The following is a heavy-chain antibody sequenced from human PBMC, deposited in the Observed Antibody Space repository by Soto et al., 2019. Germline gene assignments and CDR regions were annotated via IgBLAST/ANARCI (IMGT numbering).Heavy chain of an antibody. CDR3: ARSLYYDILTGYQGNIDY. V-gene: IGHV1-3*01. J-gene: IGHJ4*02. CDR2: INAGNGNT. Sequence: GASVKVSCKASGYTFTSYAMHWVRQAPGQRLEWMGWINAGNGNTKYSQKFQGRVTITRDTSASTAYMELSSLRSEDTAVYYCARSLYYDILTGYQGNIDYWGQGTLVTVSS. CDR1: GYTFTSYA. D-gene: IGHD3-9*01.